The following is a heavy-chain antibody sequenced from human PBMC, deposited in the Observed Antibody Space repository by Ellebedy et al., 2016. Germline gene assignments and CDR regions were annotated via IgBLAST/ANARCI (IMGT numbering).Heavy chain of an antibody. CDR3: CAGIDY. D-gene: IGHD6-13*01. CDR1: GFTFSSYG. CDR2: ISYDGSNK. Sequence: GGSLRLXXAASGFTFSSYGMHWVRQAPGKGLEWVAVISYDGSNKYYADSVKGRFTISRDNSKNTLYLQMSSLRAEDTAVYYCCAGIDYWGQGALVTVSS. V-gene: IGHV3-30*03. J-gene: IGHJ4*02.